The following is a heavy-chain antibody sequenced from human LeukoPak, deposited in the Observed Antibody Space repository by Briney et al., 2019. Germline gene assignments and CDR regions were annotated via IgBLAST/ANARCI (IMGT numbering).Heavy chain of an antibody. J-gene: IGHJ6*02. Sequence: GGSLRLPCAASGFTFSYYAMSWVRQAPGKGLEWVSTISDSGGSTYYADSVKGRFTISRDNSKNTLYLQMNSLRAEDTAIHYCAKVPYSDYGSGRPPFMDVWGQGTTVAVSS. D-gene: IGHD3-10*01. V-gene: IGHV3-23*01. CDR1: GFTFSYYA. CDR2: ISDSGGST. CDR3: AKVPYSDYGSGRPPFMDV.